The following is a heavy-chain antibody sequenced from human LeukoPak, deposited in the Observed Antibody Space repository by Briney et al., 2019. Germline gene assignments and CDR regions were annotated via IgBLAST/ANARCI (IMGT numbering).Heavy chain of an antibody. J-gene: IGHJ6*02. V-gene: IGHV4-34*01. CDR1: GGSFSGYY. CDR2: INHSGST. CDR3: ARYMVRGVISYYYYGMDV. D-gene: IGHD3-10*01. Sequence: SETLSLTCAVYGGSFSGYYWSWIRQPPGKGLERIGEINHSGSTNYNPSLKSRVTISVDTSKNQFSLKLSSVTAADTAVYYCARYMVRGVISYYYYGMDVWGQGTTVTVSS.